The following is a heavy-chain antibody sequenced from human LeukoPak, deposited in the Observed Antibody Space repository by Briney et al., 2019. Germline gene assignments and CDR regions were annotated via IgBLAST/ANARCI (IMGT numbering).Heavy chain of an antibody. Sequence: PGGSLRLSCAASGFTFNSYPMNWVRQAPGKGLEWVSYINNSSSSIYYAGSVKGRFTISRDNAKNSLYLQMNSLRDEDTAVYYCRFAMSNGDYWGQGTLVTVSS. D-gene: IGHD4-11*01. CDR1: GFTFNSYP. V-gene: IGHV3-48*02. CDR3: RFAMSNGDY. CDR2: INNSSSSI. J-gene: IGHJ4*02.